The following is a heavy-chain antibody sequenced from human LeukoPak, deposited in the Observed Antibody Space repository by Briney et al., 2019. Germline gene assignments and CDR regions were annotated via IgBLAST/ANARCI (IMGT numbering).Heavy chain of an antibody. V-gene: IGHV4-39*01. CDR2: IYYSGST. D-gene: IGHD6-19*01. Sequence: SETLSLTCTVSGGSISSSSYYWGWIRQPPGKGLEWIGSIYYSGSTYYKPSLKSRVTVYADTSKNQFSVKLSSVTAADTAIYYCARARAGSGWSHDFDYWGQGTLVSVSS. CDR3: ARARAGSGWSHDFDY. J-gene: IGHJ4*02. CDR1: GGSISSSSYY.